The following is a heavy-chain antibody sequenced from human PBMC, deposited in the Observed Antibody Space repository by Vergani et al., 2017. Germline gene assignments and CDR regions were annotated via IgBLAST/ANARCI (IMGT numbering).Heavy chain of an antibody. Sequence: QLQLRESGPGLMKPSETLSLTCTVFGESISSTSSYWGWIRQTPGKELEWIGSTYSSGSTYYNPSLESRITISVATSKNQISLKLSSVTAADTAVYYCARRTTMVRGVLEIARYYFDYWGQGTLVTVSS. D-gene: IGHD3-10*01. J-gene: IGHJ4*02. CDR3: ARRTTMVRGVLEIARYYFDY. V-gene: IGHV4-39*01. CDR2: TYSSGST. CDR1: GESISSTSSY.